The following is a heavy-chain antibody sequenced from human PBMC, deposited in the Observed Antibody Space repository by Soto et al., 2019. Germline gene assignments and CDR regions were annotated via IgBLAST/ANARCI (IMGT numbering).Heavy chain of an antibody. CDR1: GGSISSGDYY. CDR3: ARARESRYYGSGSPYSLFDY. V-gene: IGHV4-30-4*01. J-gene: IGHJ4*02. CDR2: IYYSGST. D-gene: IGHD3-10*01. Sequence: SETLSLTCTVSGGSISSGDYYWSWIRQPPGKGLEWIGYIYYSGSTYYNPSLKSRVTISVDTSKNQFSLKLSSVTAADTAVYYCARARESRYYGSGSPYSLFDYWGQGTLVTVSS.